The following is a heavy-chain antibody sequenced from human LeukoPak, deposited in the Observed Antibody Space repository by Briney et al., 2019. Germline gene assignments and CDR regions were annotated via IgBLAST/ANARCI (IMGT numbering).Heavy chain of an antibody. V-gene: IGHV3-30*03. Sequence: GGSLRLSCAASGFTFSSYGMHWVRQAPGKGLERVAVISYDGSNKYYADSVKGRFTISRDNSKNTLYLQMNSLRAEDTAVYYCARGFLGPFDYWGQGTLVTVSS. J-gene: IGHJ4*02. CDR1: GFTFSSYG. CDR2: ISYDGSNK. D-gene: IGHD2-21*01. CDR3: ARGFLGPFDY.